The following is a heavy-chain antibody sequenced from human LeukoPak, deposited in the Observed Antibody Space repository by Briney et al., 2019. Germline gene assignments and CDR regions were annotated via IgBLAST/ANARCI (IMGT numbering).Heavy chain of an antibody. CDR2: IKQDGSEK. Sequence: GGSLRLSCAASGFTFSSYWMSWVRQAPGKGLEWVANIKQDGSEKYYVDSVKGRFTISRDNAKNSLNLQMNSLRAEDTAVYYCAELGITMIGGVWGKGTTVTISS. CDR3: AELGITMIGGV. CDR1: GFTFSSYW. J-gene: IGHJ6*04. V-gene: IGHV3-7*01. D-gene: IGHD3-10*02.